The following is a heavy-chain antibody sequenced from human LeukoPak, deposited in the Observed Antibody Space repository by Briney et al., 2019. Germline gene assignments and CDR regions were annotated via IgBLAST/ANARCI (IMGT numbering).Heavy chain of an antibody. V-gene: IGHV1-18*01. CDR2: ISGNNGNT. CDR1: GYTFTSYG. J-gene: IGHJ3*02. Sequence: GASVKVSCKASGYTFTSYGISWVRQAPGLGLEWMGWISGNNGNTNYAQHLQGRVTMTTDTSTSTAYMELRSLRSDDTAVYYCARDVFSTYYYGSSGLGDAFEIWGRGTMVTVSS. D-gene: IGHD3-22*01. CDR3: ARDVFSTYYYGSSGLGDAFEI.